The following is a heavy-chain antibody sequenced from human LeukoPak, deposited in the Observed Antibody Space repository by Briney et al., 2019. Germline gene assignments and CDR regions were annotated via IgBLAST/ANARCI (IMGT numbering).Heavy chain of an antibody. J-gene: IGHJ2*01. CDR2: IYYRGAT. V-gene: IGHV4-59*08. Sequence: SETLSLTCSVSGASMTNLYWSWFRQAPGKRLEWMGYIYYRGATSYNPTLESRVSLSVDTSKNQFSLNLTSMTAADTAIYYCARHITPANWYFDLWGPGARVTVSS. CDR1: GASMTNLY. CDR3: ARHITPANWYFDL. D-gene: IGHD6-25*01.